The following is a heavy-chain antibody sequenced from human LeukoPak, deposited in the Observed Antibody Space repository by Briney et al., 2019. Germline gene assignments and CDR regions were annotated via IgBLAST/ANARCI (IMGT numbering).Heavy chain of an antibody. Sequence: GGSLRLSCAASGFTFSDYYMSWLRQAPGKGLEWVSYISSSGSTIYYADSVKGRFTISRDNAKNSLYLQMNSLRAEDTAVYYCARDNGWLQLTYFDYWGQGTLVTVSS. D-gene: IGHD5-24*01. V-gene: IGHV3-11*01. J-gene: IGHJ4*02. CDR2: ISSSGSTI. CDR1: GFTFSDYY. CDR3: ARDNGWLQLTYFDY.